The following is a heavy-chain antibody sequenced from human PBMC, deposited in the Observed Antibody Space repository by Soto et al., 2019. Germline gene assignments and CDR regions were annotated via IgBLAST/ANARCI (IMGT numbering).Heavy chain of an antibody. V-gene: IGHV2-5*02. J-gene: IGHJ4*02. CDR2: IYWDDDK. Sequence: QITLKESGPTLVKPTQTLTLTCTFSGFSLSTSGVGVGWIRQPPGKALEWLALIYWDDDKRYSPSLKSRLPITTDTSTNTVVLTLPTMVPMHEATYSCAHSTSPFSGGSCYSGFDYWGQGTLVTVSS. CDR1: GFSLSTSGVG. D-gene: IGHD2-15*01. CDR3: AHSTSPFSGGSCYSGFDY.